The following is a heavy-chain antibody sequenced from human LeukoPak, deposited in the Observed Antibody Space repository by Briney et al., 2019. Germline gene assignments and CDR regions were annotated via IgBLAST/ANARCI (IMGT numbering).Heavy chain of an antibody. CDR3: ARTDLSIAAAGIDY. CDR2: ISRSGSTI. J-gene: IGHJ4*02. CDR1: GFTFSDYY. D-gene: IGHD6-13*01. V-gene: IGHV3-11*01. Sequence: GGSLRLSCAASGFTFSDYYMSWIRQAPGKGLEWVSYISRSGSTIYYADSVKGRFTISRDNAKNSLYLQMNSLRAEDTAVYYCARTDLSIAAAGIDYWGQGTLVTVSS.